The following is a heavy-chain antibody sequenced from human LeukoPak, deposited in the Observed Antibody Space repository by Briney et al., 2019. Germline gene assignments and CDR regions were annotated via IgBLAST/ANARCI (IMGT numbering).Heavy chain of an antibody. J-gene: IGHJ4*02. CDR2: INHSGST. CDR1: GGPFSGYY. Sequence: SETLSLTCAVYGGPFSGYYWSWIRQPPGKGLEWIGEINHSGSTNYNPSLKSRVTISVDTSKKQFSLKLSSVTAADTAVYYCARGRSGGNPLDYWGQGTLVTVSS. D-gene: IGHD4-23*01. V-gene: IGHV4-34*01. CDR3: ARGRSGGNPLDY.